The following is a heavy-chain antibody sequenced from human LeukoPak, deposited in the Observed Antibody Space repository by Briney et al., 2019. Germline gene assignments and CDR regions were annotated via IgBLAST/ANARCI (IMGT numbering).Heavy chain of an antibody. CDR3: AKVGYDSVWSSYRLDY. D-gene: IGHD3-16*02. Sequence: QSGGSLRLSCAASGFTFSSYGMHWVRQAPGKGLDWVAFIRYDGSIKDYADSVKGRFTISRDNSKNTLSLQMNSLRAEDTAVYHCAKVGYDSVWSSYRLDYWGQGTLVTVSS. J-gene: IGHJ4*02. CDR1: GFTFSSYG. CDR2: IRYDGSIK. V-gene: IGHV3-30*02.